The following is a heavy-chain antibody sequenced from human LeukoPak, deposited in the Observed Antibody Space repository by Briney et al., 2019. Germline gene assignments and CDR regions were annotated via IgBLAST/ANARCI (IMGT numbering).Heavy chain of an antibody. CDR2: IWYDGSNK. D-gene: IGHD5-18*01. CDR3: AKATGYTYALDY. CDR1: GFTFSSYG. Sequence: GGSLRLSCAASGFTFSSYGMHWVRQAPGKGLEWVAVIWYDGSNKYYADSVKGRFTISRDDAKNSLYLQMNSLRAEDTALYYCAKATGYTYALDYWGQGTLVAVSS. V-gene: IGHV3-33*03. J-gene: IGHJ4*02.